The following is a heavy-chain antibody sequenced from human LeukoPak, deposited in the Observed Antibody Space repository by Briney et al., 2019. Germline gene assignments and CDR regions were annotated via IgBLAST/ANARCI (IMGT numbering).Heavy chain of an antibody. V-gene: IGHV1-46*01. D-gene: IGHD3-22*01. CDR1: GGTFSSYA. CDR2: IIPSGGST. CDR3: ARDPDSSGQGYFDY. Sequence: ASVKVSCKASGGTFSSYAISWVRQAPGQGLEWMGRIIPSGGSTSYAQKFQGRVTMTRDTSTSTVYMELSSLRSEDTAVYYCARDPDSSGQGYFDYWGQGTLVTVSS. J-gene: IGHJ4*02.